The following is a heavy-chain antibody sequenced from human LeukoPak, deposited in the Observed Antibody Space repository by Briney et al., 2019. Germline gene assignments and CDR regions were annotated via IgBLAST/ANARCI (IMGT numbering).Heavy chain of an antibody. V-gene: IGHV1-46*01. Sequence: ASVKVSCKASGNTFTNYYIHWVRQAPGQGLEWMGIINPSGDSRSYAQKFQGRVTMTRDTSTSTVFMDLSSLRSEDTAVYYCARVPLSSSPPDYWGQGTLATVSS. D-gene: IGHD6-6*01. CDR3: ARVPLSSSPPDY. CDR2: INPSGDSR. J-gene: IGHJ4*02. CDR1: GNTFTNYY.